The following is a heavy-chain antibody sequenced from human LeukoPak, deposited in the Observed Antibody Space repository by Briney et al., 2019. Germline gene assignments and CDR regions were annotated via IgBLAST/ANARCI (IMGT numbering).Heavy chain of an antibody. Sequence: GGSLRLSCAASGFTFSSYAMTWVRQAPGKGLEWVSVISGSGGPTYYADSVKGRFTISRDNSKNTLYLQMNSLRAEDTAVYYCANRGYVTYYFDCWGQGTLVTVSS. V-gene: IGHV3-23*01. CDR2: ISGSGGPT. J-gene: IGHJ4*02. CDR1: GFTFSSYA. CDR3: ANRGYVTYYFDC. D-gene: IGHD5-18*01.